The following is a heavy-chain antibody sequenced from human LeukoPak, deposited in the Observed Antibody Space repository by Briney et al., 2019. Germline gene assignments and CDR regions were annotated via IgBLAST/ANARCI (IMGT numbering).Heavy chain of an antibody. J-gene: IGHJ6*03. V-gene: IGHV3-21*01. CDR2: ITSSSSYI. CDR1: GFTFTSYN. CDR3: ARARCSGGSCYRHYYYYMDV. D-gene: IGHD2-15*01. Sequence: GGSLRLSCAASGFTFTSYNMNWVRQAPGKGLEWVSSITSSSSYIYYADSVKGRFTISRDNAKNSLYLQMNSLRAEDTAVYYCARARCSGGSCYRHYYYYMDVWGKGTTVTISS.